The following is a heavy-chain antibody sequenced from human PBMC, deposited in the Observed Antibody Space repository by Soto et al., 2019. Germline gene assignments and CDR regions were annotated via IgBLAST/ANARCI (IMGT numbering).Heavy chain of an antibody. CDR1: GYTLTELS. J-gene: IGHJ4*02. V-gene: IGHV1-24*01. D-gene: IGHD3-22*01. CDR3: ATTKSYYDSSGYYYPY. Sequence: ASVKVSCKVSGYTLTELSMHWVRQAPGKGLEWMGGFDPEDSETIYAQKFQGRVTMTEDTSTDTAYMELSSLRSEDTAVYYCATTKSYYDSSGYYYPYWGQGTLVTVSS. CDR2: FDPEDSET.